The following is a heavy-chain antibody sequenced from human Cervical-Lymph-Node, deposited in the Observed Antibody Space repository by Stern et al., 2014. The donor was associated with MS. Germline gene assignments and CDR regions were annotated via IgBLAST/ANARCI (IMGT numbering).Heavy chain of an antibody. Sequence: VQLVQSGAEVRKPGESLRISCEVSGYRFTNNWIGWVRQGPGKGLEWMGIIYPGDSEPRYSPSFQGQVTILVDKSNSITYLQWSSLKASDTAIYYCARRGHGYMGIDYWGQGTLVTVSS. V-gene: IGHV5-51*03. CDR1: GYRFTNNW. D-gene: IGHD1-1*01. CDR2: IYPGDSEP. CDR3: ARRGHGYMGIDY. J-gene: IGHJ4*02.